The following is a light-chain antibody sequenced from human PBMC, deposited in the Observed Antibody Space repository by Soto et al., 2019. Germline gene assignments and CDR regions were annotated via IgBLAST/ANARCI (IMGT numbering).Light chain of an antibody. CDR1: SSDVGGYIY. Sequence: QSVLTQPASVSGSPGQSIAISCTGTSSDVGGYIYVSWYQQHPGKAPKLMIYEVSNRPSGVSNRFSDSKSGSTASLTISGLQAEDEADYYCSSYTSSSTYVFGTGTKVTVL. V-gene: IGLV2-14*01. CDR2: EVS. CDR3: SSYTSSSTYV. J-gene: IGLJ1*01.